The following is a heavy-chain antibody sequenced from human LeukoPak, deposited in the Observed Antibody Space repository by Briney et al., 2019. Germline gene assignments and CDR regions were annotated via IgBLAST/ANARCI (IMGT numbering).Heavy chain of an antibody. CDR2: IYTSGST. J-gene: IGHJ5*02. Sequence: SGTLSLTCTVSGGSISSGSYYWSWIRQPAGKGLEWIGRIYTSGSTNYNPSLKSRVTISVDTSKNQFSLKLSSVTAADTAVYYCARDLVGRYCSGGSCYDNWFDPWGQGTLVTVSS. CDR1: GGSISSGSYY. V-gene: IGHV4-61*02. D-gene: IGHD2-15*01. CDR3: ARDLVGRYCSGGSCYDNWFDP.